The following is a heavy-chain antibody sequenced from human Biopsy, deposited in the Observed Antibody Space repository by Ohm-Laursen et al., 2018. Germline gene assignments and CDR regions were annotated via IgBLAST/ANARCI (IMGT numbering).Heavy chain of an antibody. Sequence: TLSLTCAVYNVSFSSFYWSWIRQRPGKGLEWIGYIFNSANTYYNPSLKNLITISGDTPKNQFSLKLNSVTAADTAVYYCARGDYFDSNGYFWFDPWGQGTLVTVSS. CDR2: IFNSANT. D-gene: IGHD3-22*01. J-gene: IGHJ5*02. CDR1: NVSFSSFY. V-gene: IGHV4-34*09. CDR3: ARGDYFDSNGYFWFDP.